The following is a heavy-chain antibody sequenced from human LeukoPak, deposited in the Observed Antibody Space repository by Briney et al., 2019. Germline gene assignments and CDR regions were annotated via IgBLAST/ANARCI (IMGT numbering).Heavy chain of an antibody. D-gene: IGHD2-2*01. J-gene: IGHJ4*02. CDR1: GFTFSRYE. CDR2: ISGSGDTI. V-gene: IGHV3-48*03. CDR3: ARDVCSSTSCYYDTLIFDY. Sequence: GGSLRLSCAASGFTFSRYEMNWVRQAPGKGLEWISYISGSGDTIYYADSVKGRFTISRDNAKNSLYLQMNSLRAEDTAVYYCARDVCSSTSCYYDTLIFDYWGQGTLVTVSS.